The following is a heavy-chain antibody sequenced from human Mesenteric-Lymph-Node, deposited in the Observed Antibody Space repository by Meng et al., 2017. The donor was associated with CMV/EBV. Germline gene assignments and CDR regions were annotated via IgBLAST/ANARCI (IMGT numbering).Heavy chain of an antibody. D-gene: IGHD4-11*01. CDR1: GFTFSSYA. CDR2: ISYDGSNK. V-gene: IGHV3-30-3*01. J-gene: IGHJ4*02. CDR3: AKEKEGSKDY. Sequence: GGSLRLSCAASGFTFSSYAMHWVRQAPGKGLEWVAVISYDGSNKYYADSVKGRFTISRDNSKNTLYLQMNSLRAEDTAVYYCAKEKEGSKDYWGQGTLVTVSS.